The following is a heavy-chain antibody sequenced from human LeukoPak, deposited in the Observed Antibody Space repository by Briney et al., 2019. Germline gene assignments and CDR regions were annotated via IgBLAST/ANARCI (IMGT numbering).Heavy chain of an antibody. J-gene: IGHJ1*01. V-gene: IGHV3-53*01. CDR1: GFTVSNNY. CDR2: IYSGGTT. CDR3: ARGDSGSYLVP. D-gene: IGHD1-26*01. Sequence: GGSLRLSCAASGFTVSNNYMSWVRQAPGKGLEWVPVIYSGGTTYYADSVKGRFTISRDNSKNTLYLQMNSLRAEDTAVYYCARGDSGSYLVPWSQGTLVTVSS.